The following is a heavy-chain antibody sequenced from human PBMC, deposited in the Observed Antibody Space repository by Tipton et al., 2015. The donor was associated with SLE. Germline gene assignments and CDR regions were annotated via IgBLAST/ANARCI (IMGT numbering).Heavy chain of an antibody. CDR3: ARDMSSRGGWFDP. J-gene: IGHJ5*02. Sequence: GLVKPSETLSLTCTVSGNSIRSYYWSWIRQPPRKGLEWIGYIYHSGSTNYNPSLKSRVIISVDTSKNQFSLKLNSVTAADTAVYYCARDMSSRGGWFDPWGQGTLVTVSS. D-gene: IGHD6-13*01. CDR2: IYHSGST. V-gene: IGHV4-59*01. CDR1: GNSIRSYY.